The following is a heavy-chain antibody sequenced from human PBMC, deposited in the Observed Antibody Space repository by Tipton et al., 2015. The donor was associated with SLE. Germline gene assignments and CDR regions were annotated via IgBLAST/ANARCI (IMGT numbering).Heavy chain of an antibody. CDR3: AREAVRGVVDWFDP. CDR2: INSYNGDT. CDR1: GYMFSDSY. V-gene: IGHV1-18*04. D-gene: IGHD3-10*01. J-gene: IGHJ5*01. Sequence: QSGAEVKKPGASVKVSCKASGYMFSDSYLRWVRQAPGQGLEWMGWINSYNGDTRYAQKLQDRVTMTTDTSTTTAYMELRSLKSDDTAVYYCAREAVRGVVDWFDPWGQGTLVTVSS.